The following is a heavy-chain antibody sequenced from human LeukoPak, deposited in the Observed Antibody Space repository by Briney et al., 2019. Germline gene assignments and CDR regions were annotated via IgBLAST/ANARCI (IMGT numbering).Heavy chain of an antibody. CDR2: TYYRSEWHN. CDR3: ARDLAGFGGYSYGTVDY. J-gene: IGHJ4*02. V-gene: IGHV6-1*01. CDR1: GDSVSSNSGA. D-gene: IGHD5-18*01. Sequence: SQTLSLTCAISGDSVSSNSGAWNWLRQSPSRGLEWLGSTYYRSEWHNDYAVSVKSRIIISPDTSKNQFSLQLKSVTPEDTAVYYCARDLAGFGGYSYGTVDYWGQGTLVTVSS.